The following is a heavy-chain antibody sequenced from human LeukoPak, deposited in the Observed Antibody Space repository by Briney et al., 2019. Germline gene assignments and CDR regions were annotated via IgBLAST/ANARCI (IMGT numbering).Heavy chain of an antibody. CDR3: ARQGQQLTTGRRYYGMDV. CDR1: GFTFSSYA. D-gene: IGHD6-13*01. Sequence: GFLRLSCAASGFTFSSYAMHWVRQAPGKGLEWVAVISYDGSNKYYADSVKGRFTISRDNSKNTLYLQMNSLRAEDTAVYYCARQGQQLTTGRRYYGMDVWGQGTTVTVSS. V-gene: IGHV3-30-3*01. CDR2: ISYDGSNK. J-gene: IGHJ6*02.